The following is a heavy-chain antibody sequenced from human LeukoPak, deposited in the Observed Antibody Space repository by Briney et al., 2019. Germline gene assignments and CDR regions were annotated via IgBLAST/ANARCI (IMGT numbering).Heavy chain of an antibody. CDR2: FDPEDGET. V-gene: IGHV1-24*01. CDR1: GYTHTELS. Sequence: VASVKVSCKVSGYTHTELSMHWVRQAPGKGLEWMGGFDPEDGETIYAQKFQGRVTMTEDTSTSTAYMELRSLRSDDTAVYYCARGPSAYYYDSSGYRTFDYWGQGTPVTVSS. J-gene: IGHJ4*02. CDR3: ARGPSAYYYDSSGYRTFDY. D-gene: IGHD3-22*01.